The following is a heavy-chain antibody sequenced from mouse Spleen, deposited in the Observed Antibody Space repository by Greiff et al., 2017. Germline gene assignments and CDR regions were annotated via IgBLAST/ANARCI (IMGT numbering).Heavy chain of an antibody. V-gene: IGHV5-4*03. CDR2: ISDGGSYT. Sequence: EVKLVESGGGLVKPGGSLNLSCAASGFTFSSYAMSWVRQTPEKRLEWVATISDGGSYTYYPDNVKGRFTISRDNAKNNLYLQMSHLKSEDTAMYYCARIYYSNSFAYWGQGTLVTVSA. CDR3: ARIYYSNSFAY. D-gene: IGHD2-5*01. J-gene: IGHJ3*01. CDR1: GFTFSSYA.